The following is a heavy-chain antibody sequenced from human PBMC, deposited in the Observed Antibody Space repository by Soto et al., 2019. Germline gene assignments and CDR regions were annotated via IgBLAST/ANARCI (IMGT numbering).Heavy chain of an antibody. CDR2: INHSGST. J-gene: IGHJ6*02. Sequence: SETLSLTCAVYGGSFSGYYWSWIRQPPGKGLEWIGEINHSGSTNYNPSLKSRVTISVDASKNQFSLKLSSVTAADTAVYYCARERRGYCSSTSCLNYYYYYGMDVWGQGTTVTVSS. V-gene: IGHV4-34*01. CDR1: GGSFSGYY. D-gene: IGHD2-2*01. CDR3: ARERRGYCSSTSCLNYYYYYGMDV.